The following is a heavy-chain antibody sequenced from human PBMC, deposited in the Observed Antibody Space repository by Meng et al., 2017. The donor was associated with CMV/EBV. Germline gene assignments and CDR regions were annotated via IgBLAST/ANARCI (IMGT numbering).Heavy chain of an antibody. CDR2: IYPGDSDT. J-gene: IGHJ4*02. CDR1: GYSFTSYW. Sequence: GESLKISCKGSGYSFTSYWIGWVRQMPGKGLEWMGIIYPGDSDTRYSPSFQGQVTISADKSISTAYLQWSSLKASDTAMYYCARFGPSEPYYYDSSGYFWYWGQGTLVTVSS. V-gene: IGHV5-51*01. D-gene: IGHD3-22*01. CDR3: ARFGPSEPYYYDSSGYFWY.